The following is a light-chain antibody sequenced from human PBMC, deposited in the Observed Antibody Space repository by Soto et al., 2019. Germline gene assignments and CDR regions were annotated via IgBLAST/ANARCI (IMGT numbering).Light chain of an antibody. CDR3: QHYTSYSGG. CDR2: AAS. J-gene: IGKJ1*01. V-gene: IGKV1-39*01. Sequence: DNPITQSPSSVSATGGDRGTIDCRASQNINRYLNWYQQKPGKAPKVLILAASSLESGVPSRFSGSGSGTDFTLTISSLQPEDFATYYCQHYTSYSGGFGQGTKVDIK. CDR1: QNINRY.